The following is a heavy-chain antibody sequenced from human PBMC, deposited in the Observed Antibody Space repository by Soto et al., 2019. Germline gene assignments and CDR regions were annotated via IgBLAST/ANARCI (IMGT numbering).Heavy chain of an antibody. CDR2: ISYDGNKK. J-gene: IGHJ4*02. Sequence: QVQLVESGGGVVQPGRSLRLSCAASGFTFSSYSMHWVRQAPGKGLEWVALISYDGNKKYYADSVKGRFTISRDNSKDTLYLQMNSLKPEDTAVYYCARDNALWQAGIGYFDYWGQGTLVTVSS. D-gene: IGHD6-13*01. V-gene: IGHV3-30-3*01. CDR3: ARDNALWQAGIGYFDY. CDR1: GFTFSSYS.